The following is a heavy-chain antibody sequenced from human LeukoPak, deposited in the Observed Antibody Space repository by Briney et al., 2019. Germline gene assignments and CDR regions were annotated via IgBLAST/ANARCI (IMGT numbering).Heavy chain of an antibody. D-gene: IGHD6-6*01. CDR1: GGTFSSYA. Sequence: GASVQVSRKASGGTFSSYAISWVRQAPGQGLEWMGGIIPIFGTANYAQKFQGRVTITADESTSTAYMELSSLRSEDTAVYYCASPYSSSSGYYYYYMDVWGKGTTVTVSS. V-gene: IGHV1-69*01. CDR2: IIPIFGTA. CDR3: ASPYSSSSGYYYYYMDV. J-gene: IGHJ6*03.